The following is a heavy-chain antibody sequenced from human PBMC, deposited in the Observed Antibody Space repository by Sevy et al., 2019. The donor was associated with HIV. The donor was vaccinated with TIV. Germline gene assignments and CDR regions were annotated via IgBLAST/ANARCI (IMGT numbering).Heavy chain of an antibody. CDR2: INPNSGGT. Sequence: ASVKVSCKASGYTFTGYYMHWVRQAPGQGLEWMGRINPNSGGTNYAQKFQGRVTMTMDTSISTAYMELSRLRSDDTAVYYCARGLGDYDILTGYYISYFDYWGQGTLVTVSS. D-gene: IGHD3-9*01. V-gene: IGHV1-2*06. CDR3: ARGLGDYDILTGYYISYFDY. CDR1: GYTFTGYY. J-gene: IGHJ4*02.